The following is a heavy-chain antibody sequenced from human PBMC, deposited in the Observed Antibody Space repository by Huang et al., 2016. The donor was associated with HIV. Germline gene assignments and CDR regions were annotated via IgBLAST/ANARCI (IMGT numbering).Heavy chain of an antibody. V-gene: IGHV4-34*01. CDR3: ARGRGTSWSFFDT. CDR1: GDSLSGFF. Sequence: QVRLDQWGAGLLKPSETLTLTCAVYGDSLSGFFWSWIRQSPGRGLEWIGEITQSGMNNYNPSLKSRVTIAIDTSKKQFSLKLKSVTADDTSTYYCARGRGTSWSFFDTWGQGSFVTVSS. D-gene: IGHD2-2*01. J-gene: IGHJ5*02. CDR2: ITQSGMN.